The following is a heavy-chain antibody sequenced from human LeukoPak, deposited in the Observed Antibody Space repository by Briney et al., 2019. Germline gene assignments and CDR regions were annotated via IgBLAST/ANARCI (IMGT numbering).Heavy chain of an antibody. CDR2: IYYTGST. CDR3: ARDQSSSWSFDY. Sequence: NPSETLSLTCTVSGDSISSGGYYWSWIRQHPGKGLEWIGYIYYTGSTYYNPSLKSRVSISVDTSKNQFSLKLSSVTAADTAVYYCARDQSSSWSFDYWGQGTLVTVSS. V-gene: IGHV4-31*03. J-gene: IGHJ4*02. D-gene: IGHD6-13*01. CDR1: GDSISSGGYY.